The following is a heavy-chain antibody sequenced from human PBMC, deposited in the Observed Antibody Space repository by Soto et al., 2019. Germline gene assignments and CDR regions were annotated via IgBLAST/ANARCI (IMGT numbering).Heavy chain of an antibody. J-gene: IGHJ4*01. Sequence: GGSLRLSCKPSGFTLGDYVMSWFRQAPGKGLEWVGFITSKANGGETQYAASVQGRFTISRDESKNIAYLELNSLKTEDTAVYYCARASDCYKFFLDYGRQGTVVTVS. CDR2: ITSKANGGET. CDR3: ARASDCYKFFLDY. V-gene: IGHV3-49*03. CDR1: GFTLGDYV. D-gene: IGHD2-21*01.